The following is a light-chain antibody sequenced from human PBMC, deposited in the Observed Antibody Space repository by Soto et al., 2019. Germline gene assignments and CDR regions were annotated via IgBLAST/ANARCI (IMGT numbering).Light chain of an antibody. CDR1: QTIDSH. CDR2: GAS. V-gene: IGKV3-15*01. CDR3: QQYDEWHLT. Sequence: ILMTQSPATLSVSPGEGATLSCRASQTIDSHLAWYQQKPGQAPRVLIFGASTRATGIAARFSGRGSGTDFTLAISSLQSEDFVVYYCQQYDEWHLTFGQGTKVEI. J-gene: IGKJ1*01.